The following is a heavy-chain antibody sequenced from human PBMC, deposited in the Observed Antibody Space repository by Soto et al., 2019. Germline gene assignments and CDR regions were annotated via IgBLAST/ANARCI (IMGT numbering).Heavy chain of an antibody. J-gene: IGHJ4*02. D-gene: IGHD4-17*01. CDR2: IYYSGST. CDR1: GGSISSYY. Sequence: QVQLQESGPGLVKPSETLSLTCTVSGGSISSYYWSWIRQPPGKGLEWIGYIYYSGSTNYNPSLTSRVTISVDTSKNQFPLKLSSVTAADTSVYYCARHPYDYFDYWGQGTLVTVSS. CDR3: ARHPYDYFDY. V-gene: IGHV4-59*08.